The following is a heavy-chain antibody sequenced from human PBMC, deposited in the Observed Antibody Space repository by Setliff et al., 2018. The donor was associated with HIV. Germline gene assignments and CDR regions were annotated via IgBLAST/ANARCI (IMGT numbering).Heavy chain of an antibody. Sequence: GASVKVSCKASGYTFTSYYMHWVRQAPGQGLEWMGIINPSGGSTSYAQKFQGRVTMTRDTSTSTVYTELSSLRSEDTAVYYCARDYLQTYSYGRNDAFDIWGQGTMVTVSS. CDR3: ARDYLQTYSYGRNDAFDI. V-gene: IGHV1-46*01. D-gene: IGHD5-18*01. CDR1: GYTFTSYY. J-gene: IGHJ3*02. CDR2: INPSGGST.